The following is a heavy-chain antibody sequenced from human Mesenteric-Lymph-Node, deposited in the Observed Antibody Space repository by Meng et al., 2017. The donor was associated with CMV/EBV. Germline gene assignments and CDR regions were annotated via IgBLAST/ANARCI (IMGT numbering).Heavy chain of an antibody. V-gene: IGHV3-30-3*01. CDR3: ARDLAAAGYYYYYGMDV. CDR1: GFTFSSYA. D-gene: IGHD6-13*01. J-gene: IGHJ6*02. Sequence: GGSLRLSCAASGFTFSSYAMHWVRQAPGKGLVWVAVISYDGSNKYYADSVKGRFTISRDNSKNTLYLQMNMLRAEDTAVYYCARDLAAAGYYYYYGMDVWGQGTTVTVSS. CDR2: ISYDGSNK.